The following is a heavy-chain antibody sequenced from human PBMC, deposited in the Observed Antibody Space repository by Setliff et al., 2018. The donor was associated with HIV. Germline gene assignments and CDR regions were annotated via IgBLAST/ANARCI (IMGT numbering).Heavy chain of an antibody. CDR3: ASLFRLSGFWISFLPDY. CDR1: GDSVSRSNYY. J-gene: IGHJ4*02. Sequence: SETLSLTCTVSGDSVSRSNYYWAWIRQPPGKGLEWIGSIDCNEITYYNPSLKSRVTLSVDTPKNQFSLYLSSVTASDTAVYYCASLFRLSGFWISFLPDYWGQGILVTVSS. D-gene: IGHD3-3*01. CDR2: IDCNEIT. V-gene: IGHV4-39*01.